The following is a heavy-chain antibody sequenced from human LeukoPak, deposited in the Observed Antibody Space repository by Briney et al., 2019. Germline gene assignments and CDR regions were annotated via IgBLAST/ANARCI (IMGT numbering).Heavy chain of an antibody. CDR2: ISSNGGST. CDR1: GFTFSSYA. V-gene: IGHV3-64*01. Sequence: GGSLRLSCAASGFTFSSYAMHWVRQAPGKGLEYVSAISSNGGSTYYANSVKGRFTISRDNAKNSVYLQMNSLRVEDTAVYYCARWGRDNMAVVYYNYDMDVWGRGTTVTVSS. J-gene: IGHJ6*03. CDR3: ARWGRDNMAVVYYNYDMDV. D-gene: IGHD5-24*01.